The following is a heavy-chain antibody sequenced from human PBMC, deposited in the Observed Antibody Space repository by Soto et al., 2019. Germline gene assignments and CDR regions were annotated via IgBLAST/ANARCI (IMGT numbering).Heavy chain of an antibody. CDR3: ARGRSAPSAFHY. Sequence: PGGSLRLCCAASGFSVSTNYMNWVRQAPGKGLEWVSVIYSGGTTYYADSVKGRFTISRDNSKNTLYLQMNSLRAEDTAVYYCARGRSAPSAFHYSGQGPLVTVSS. D-gene: IGHD3-10*01. CDR1: GFSVSTNY. J-gene: IGHJ4*02. CDR2: IYSGGTT. V-gene: IGHV3-66*01.